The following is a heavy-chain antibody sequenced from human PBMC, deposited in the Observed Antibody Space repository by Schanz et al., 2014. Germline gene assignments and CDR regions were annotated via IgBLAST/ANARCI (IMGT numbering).Heavy chain of an antibody. Sequence: VQLVESGGDLVQPGGSLRLSCAGSGVDLSGNALHWVRQAPGKGLEWVSTIGILGDTSYGDSVNGRFTISRDSLHMNDVIGGDPAVYYCAGGGSNREFYTVMDVWGRGTTVTVS. CDR3: AGGGSNREFYTVMDV. D-gene: IGHD2-8*01. CDR1: GVDLSGNA. V-gene: IGHV3-13*01. CDR2: IGILGDT. J-gene: IGHJ6*02.